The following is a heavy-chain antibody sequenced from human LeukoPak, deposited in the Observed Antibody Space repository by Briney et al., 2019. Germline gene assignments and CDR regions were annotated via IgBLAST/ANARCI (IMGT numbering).Heavy chain of an antibody. CDR2: INHSGST. Sequence: SETLSLTCAVYGGSFSGYYWSWIRQPPGKGLEWIGEINHSGSTNYYPSLKSRVTVSVDTSKNQFSLKLSSVTAADTAVYYCARGGTNNYYYYYGMDVWGQGTTVTVSS. J-gene: IGHJ6*02. V-gene: IGHV4-34*01. CDR3: ARGGTNNYYYYYGMDV. CDR1: GGSFSGYY. D-gene: IGHD2-8*01.